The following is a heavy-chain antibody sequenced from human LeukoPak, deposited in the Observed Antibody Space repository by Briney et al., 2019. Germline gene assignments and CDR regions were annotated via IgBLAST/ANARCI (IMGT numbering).Heavy chain of an antibody. D-gene: IGHD5-18*01. Sequence: SETLSLTCTVSGGSISSGSYYWSWIRQPAGKGLEWIGRVYTTGSTNYNPSLKSRVTISLDTSKNQFSLKLSSVTAAGTAVYYCARTTEGGYTYGYFYYYYTDVWGKGTTVTISS. V-gene: IGHV4-61*02. J-gene: IGHJ6*03. CDR2: VYTTGST. CDR3: ARTTEGGYTYGYFYYYYTDV. CDR1: GGSISSGSYY.